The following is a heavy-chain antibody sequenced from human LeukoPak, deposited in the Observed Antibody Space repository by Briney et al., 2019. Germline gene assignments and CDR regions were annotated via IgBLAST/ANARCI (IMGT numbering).Heavy chain of an antibody. Sequence: ASVKVSCKASGYTFTSYDINWVRQATGQGLEWMGWMNPNSGNTGYAQKFQGRVTMARNTSISTAYVELSSLRSEDTAVYYCARARGSSSWYLFDYWGQGTLVTVSS. J-gene: IGHJ4*02. D-gene: IGHD6-13*01. CDR3: ARARGSSSWYLFDY. CDR2: MNPNSGNT. CDR1: GYTFTSYD. V-gene: IGHV1-8*01.